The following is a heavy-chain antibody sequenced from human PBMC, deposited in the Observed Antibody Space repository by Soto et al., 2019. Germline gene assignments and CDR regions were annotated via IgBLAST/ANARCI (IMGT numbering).Heavy chain of an antibody. Sequence: QVQLVQSGAEVKQPGASVKVSCKASGYTFTSYDINWVRQATGQGLEGMGWMNPNSGNTGYAQKFQGRVTMTRNTSISTAYMELSSLRSEDTAVYYCARWPDGYYYYGMDVWGQGTTVTVSS. CDR3: ARWPDGYYYYGMDV. CDR1: GYTFTSYD. V-gene: IGHV1-8*01. J-gene: IGHJ6*02. CDR2: MNPNSGNT.